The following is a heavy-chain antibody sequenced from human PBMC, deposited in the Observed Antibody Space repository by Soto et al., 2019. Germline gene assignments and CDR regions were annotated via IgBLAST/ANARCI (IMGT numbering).Heavy chain of an antibody. Sequence: GGSLRLSCAASGFTFSSYAMHWVRQAPGKGLEWVAVISYDGSNKYYADSVKGRFTISRDNSKNTLYLQMNSLRAEDTAVYYCARDPGWSSSWVYFDYWGQGIQVTVSS. CDR1: GFTFSSYA. D-gene: IGHD6-13*01. CDR3: ARDPGWSSSWVYFDY. J-gene: IGHJ4*02. V-gene: IGHV3-30-3*01. CDR2: ISYDGSNK.